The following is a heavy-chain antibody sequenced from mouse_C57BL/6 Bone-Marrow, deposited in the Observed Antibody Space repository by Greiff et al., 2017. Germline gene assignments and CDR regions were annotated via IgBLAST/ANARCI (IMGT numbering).Heavy chain of an antibody. Sequence: VQLQQSGPELVKPGASVKISCKASGYSFTGYYMNWVKQSPEKSLEWIGEINPSTGGTTYNQKFKAKATLAVDKSSSTAYLQLKSLTSEDSAVYYCARWGDYWGQGTTRTVSS. CDR3: ARWGDY. V-gene: IGHV1-42*01. CDR2: INPSTGGT. J-gene: IGHJ2*01. CDR1: GYSFTGYY.